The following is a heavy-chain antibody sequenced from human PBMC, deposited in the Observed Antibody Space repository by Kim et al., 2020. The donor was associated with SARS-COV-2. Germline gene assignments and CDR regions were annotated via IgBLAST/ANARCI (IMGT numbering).Heavy chain of an antibody. D-gene: IGHD3-10*01. CDR2: IWYDGSNK. V-gene: IGHV3-33*01. Sequence: GGSLRLSCAASGFTFSSYGMHWVRQAPGKGLEWVAVIWYDGSNKYYADSVKGRFTISRDNSKNTLYLQMNSLRAEDTAVYYCARGGFGELWGISPLDYWGQGTLVTVSS. CDR3: ARGGFGELWGISPLDY. CDR1: GFTFSSYG. J-gene: IGHJ4*02.